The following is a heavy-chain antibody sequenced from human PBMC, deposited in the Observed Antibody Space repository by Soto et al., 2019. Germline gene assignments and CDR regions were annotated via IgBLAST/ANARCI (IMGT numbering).Heavy chain of an antibody. CDR1: GYSFTSYW. V-gene: IGHV5-51*01. CDR3: ARLIGYSYGQGGFDP. D-gene: IGHD5-18*01. Sequence: PGESLKISCKGSGYSFTSYWIGWVRQMPGKGLEWMGIIYPGDSDTRYSPSFQGQVTISADKSISTAYLQWSSLKASDTAMYYCARLIGYSYGQGGFDPWGQGTLVTVSS. CDR2: IYPGDSDT. J-gene: IGHJ5*02.